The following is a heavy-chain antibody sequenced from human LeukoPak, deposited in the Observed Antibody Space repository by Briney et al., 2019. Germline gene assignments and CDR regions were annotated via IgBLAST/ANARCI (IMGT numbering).Heavy chain of an antibody. CDR1: GYTLTELS. J-gene: IGHJ6*02. CDR3: ATQVSANKMYGMDV. D-gene: IGHD1/OR15-1a*01. CDR2: FDPEDGET. V-gene: IGHV1-24*01. Sequence: ASVKVSCKFSGYTLTELSMHWVRQAPGKGLEWMGGFDPEDGETIYAQKFQGRVTMTEDTSTDTAYMELSSLRSEDTAVYYCATQVSANKMYGMDVWGQGTTVTVSS.